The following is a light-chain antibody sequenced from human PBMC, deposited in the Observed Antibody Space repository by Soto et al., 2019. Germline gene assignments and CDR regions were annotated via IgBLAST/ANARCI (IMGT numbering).Light chain of an antibody. J-gene: IGKJ1*01. Sequence: DIQMTQSPSTLSASIGDRVTITCRASQSISSCLAGYQQRPGKPPKLLVFDASSLESGVPSRFSGSGSGTELTLTTSRLHPDECATSYGQQYNSYPSTFGQGTKVEIK. CDR2: DAS. CDR1: QSISSC. V-gene: IGKV1-5*01. CDR3: QQYNSYPST.